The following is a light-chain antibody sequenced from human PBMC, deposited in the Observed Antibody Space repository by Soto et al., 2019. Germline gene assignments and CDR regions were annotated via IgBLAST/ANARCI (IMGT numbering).Light chain of an antibody. V-gene: IGKV3-20*01. J-gene: IGKJ2*01. CDR3: QQYGSALFT. CDR1: QSFSSSY. Sequence: EIVLTQSPGTLSLSPGERATLSCRASQSFSSSYLAWYQQKPGQAPRLLIYGASSRATGIPDRFSGSGSGTDFTLTISSLEPEDFAVYYCQQYGSALFTFGPGTKMEIK. CDR2: GAS.